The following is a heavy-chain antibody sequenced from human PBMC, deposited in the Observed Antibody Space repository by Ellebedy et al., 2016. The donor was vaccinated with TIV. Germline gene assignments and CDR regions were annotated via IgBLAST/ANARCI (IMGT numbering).Heavy chain of an antibody. CDR2: IIPIFGTA. CDR1: RGTFSSYA. V-gene: IGHV1-69*13. J-gene: IGHJ3*02. Sequence: SVKVSXKASRGTFSSYAISWVRQAPGQGLEWMGGIIPIFGTANYAQKFRGRVTITADESTSTAYMELRSLRSDDTAVYYCARDGRKFDIWGQGTMVTVSS. CDR3: ARDGRKFDI.